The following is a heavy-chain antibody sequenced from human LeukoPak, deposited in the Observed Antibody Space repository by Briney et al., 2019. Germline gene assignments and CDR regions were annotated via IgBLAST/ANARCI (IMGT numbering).Heavy chain of an antibody. V-gene: IGHV4-34*01. CDR1: GASFSGYY. CDR3: ARGRDGYINY. J-gene: IGHJ4*01. CDR2: VTHSGST. D-gene: IGHD5-24*01. Sequence: PSETLSLTCAVYGASFSGYYWSWIRQPPGKGLEWIGEVTHSGSTNYNPSFKSRVTISVDTSKKQFSLKLTSVTATDTAVYYCARGRDGYINYWGQGTLVTVSS.